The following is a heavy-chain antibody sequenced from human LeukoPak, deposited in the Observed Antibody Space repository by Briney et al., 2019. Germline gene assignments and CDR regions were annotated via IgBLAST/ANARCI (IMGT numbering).Heavy chain of an antibody. J-gene: IGHJ4*02. Sequence: SETLSLTCTVSGGSISSYYWGWIRQPPGKGLEWIGSIYYSGSTYYNPSLKSRVTISVDTSKNQFSLKLSSVTAADTAVYYCAREGALWDSSGCYWGQGTLVTVSS. V-gene: IGHV4-39*07. CDR3: AREGALWDSSGCY. D-gene: IGHD6-19*01. CDR2: IYYSGST. CDR1: GGSISSYY.